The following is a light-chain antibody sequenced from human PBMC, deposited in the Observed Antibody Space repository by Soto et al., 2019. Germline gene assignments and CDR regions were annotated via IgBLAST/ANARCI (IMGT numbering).Light chain of an antibody. CDR1: SSNIGAGYD. Sequence: QTVVTQPPSVSGAPGQWVTIACTGSSSNIGAGYDVHWYQQFQGTAPKLIIFGNDNRPSGVPDRFSGSKSATSASLAITGLQAEDEADYYCQSYDSSLSGWVFGGGTKLTVL. J-gene: IGLJ3*02. CDR3: QSYDSSLSGWV. V-gene: IGLV1-40*01. CDR2: GND.